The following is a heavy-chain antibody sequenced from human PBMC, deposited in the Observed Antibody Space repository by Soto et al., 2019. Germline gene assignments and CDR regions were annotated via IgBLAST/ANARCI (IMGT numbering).Heavy chain of an antibody. Sequence: QVQLVQSGADVKKPGSSVKVSCKAFGVTLSNDGISWVRQAPGQGLEYMGGIIPIFGTAKYAQKFQDRVTITADNPSTTTYMELSSLRSDDTAVYYCARDRDMVVEVAAGFGMDVWGQGTTVTVSS. CDR3: ARDRDMVVEVAAGFGMDV. D-gene: IGHD2-15*01. CDR1: GVTLSNDG. J-gene: IGHJ6*02. CDR2: IIPIFGTA. V-gene: IGHV1-69*06.